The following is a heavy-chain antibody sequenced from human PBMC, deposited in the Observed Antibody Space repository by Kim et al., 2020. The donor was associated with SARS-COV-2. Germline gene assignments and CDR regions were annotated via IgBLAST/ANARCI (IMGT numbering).Heavy chain of an antibody. V-gene: IGHV3-43*01. J-gene: IGHJ4*02. CDR3: ASDSGYSGYEGDY. Sequence: YADSVKGRFTISRDNSKNSLYLQMNSLRTEDNALYYCASDSGYSGYEGDYWGQGTLVTVSS. D-gene: IGHD5-12*01.